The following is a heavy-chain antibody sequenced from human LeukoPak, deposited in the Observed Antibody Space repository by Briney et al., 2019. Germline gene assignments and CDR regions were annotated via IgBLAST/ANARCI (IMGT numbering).Heavy chain of an antibody. CDR2: ISSNGGST. J-gene: IGHJ5*02. V-gene: IGHV3-64D*06. D-gene: IGHD6-19*01. Sequence: GGSLRLSCSASGFTFSRYAMHWVRQAPGKGLEYVAAISSNGGSTYYADSVKGRFTISRDNSKNTLYLQMSSLRAEDTAVYYCVKDIEAVAGTWWFDPWGQGTLVTVSS. CDR1: GFTFSRYA. CDR3: VKDIEAVAGTWWFDP.